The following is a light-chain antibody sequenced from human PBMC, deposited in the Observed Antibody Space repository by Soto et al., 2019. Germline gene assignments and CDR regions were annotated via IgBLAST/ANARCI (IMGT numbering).Light chain of an antibody. CDR1: QSVSSY. V-gene: IGKV3-11*01. CDR2: DAS. CDR3: QQRSNWPPWT. Sequence: ETVLTQSPATLSLSPGERATLSCRASQSVSSYIAWYQQKPGQAPRLLIYDASNRATGIPARFSGSGSGTDFTLTISSLEPEDFAVYYCQQRSNWPPWTFGQGTTVDIK. J-gene: IGKJ1*01.